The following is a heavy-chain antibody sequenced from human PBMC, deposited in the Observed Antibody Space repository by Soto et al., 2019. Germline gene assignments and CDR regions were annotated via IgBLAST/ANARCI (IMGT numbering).Heavy chain of an antibody. CDR3: ASRVPHGTYGAPYFQH. CDR1: GFTFSSYG. Sequence: GGSLRLSCAASGFTFSSYGMHWVRQAPGKGLEYVSAISSNGGSTYYADSVKGRFTISRDNSKNTLYLQMDSLRAEDTAVYYCASRVPHGTYGAPYFQHWGQGTLVTVSS. CDR2: ISSNGGST. D-gene: IGHD1-26*01. J-gene: IGHJ1*01. V-gene: IGHV3-64*04.